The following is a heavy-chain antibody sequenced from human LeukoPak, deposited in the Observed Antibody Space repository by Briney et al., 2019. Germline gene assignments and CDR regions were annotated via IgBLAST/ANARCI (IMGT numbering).Heavy chain of an antibody. CDR2: IWYDGSNK. CDR3: ARVAGYSYGPVRY. J-gene: IGHJ4*02. Sequence: GRSLRLSCAASGFTFSSYGMHWVRQAPGKGLEWVAVIWYDGSNKYYADSVKGRFTISRDNSKNTLYLQMNSLRAEDTAVYYCARVAGYSYGPVRYWGQGTLVTVSS. V-gene: IGHV3-33*01. CDR1: GFTFSSYG. D-gene: IGHD5-18*01.